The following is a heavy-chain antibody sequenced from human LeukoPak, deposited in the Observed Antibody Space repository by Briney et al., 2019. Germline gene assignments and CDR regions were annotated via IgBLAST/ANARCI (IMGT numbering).Heavy chain of an antibody. D-gene: IGHD3-22*01. CDR1: GFTFSSNY. Sequence: PGGSLRLSCAASGFTFSSNYMSWVRQAPGKGLEGGSVIYSGGSTYYSDSVTGRFTISRDNSKNTLYLQMHSLRPEDTAVYYCARVFAPDTYYYDSSGYYFDYWGQGTLVTVSS. CDR2: IYSGGST. CDR3: ARVFAPDTYYYDSSGYYFDY. V-gene: IGHV3-66*02. J-gene: IGHJ4*02.